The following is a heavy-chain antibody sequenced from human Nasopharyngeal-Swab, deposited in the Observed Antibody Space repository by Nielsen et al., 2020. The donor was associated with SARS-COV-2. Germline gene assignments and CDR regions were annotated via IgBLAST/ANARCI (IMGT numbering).Heavy chain of an antibody. CDR1: GGSISSSSCY. Sequence: SETLSLTCTVSGGSISSSSCYWGWIRQPPGKGLEWIGSIYYSGSTYYNPSLKSRVTISVDTSKNQFSLKLSSVTAADTAVYYCASQILWFGELTLDAFDIWGQGTMVTVSS. D-gene: IGHD3-10*01. CDR3: ASQILWFGELTLDAFDI. V-gene: IGHV4-39*01. CDR2: IYYSGST. J-gene: IGHJ3*02.